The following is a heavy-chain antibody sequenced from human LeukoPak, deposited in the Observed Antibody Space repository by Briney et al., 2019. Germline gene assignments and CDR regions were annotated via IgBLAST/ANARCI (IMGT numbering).Heavy chain of an antibody. D-gene: IGHD5-18*01. CDR2: ISSDGSNK. CDR3: AKRGYSYSFDY. CDR1: GFTFSTYG. V-gene: IGHV3-30*18. J-gene: IGHJ4*02. Sequence: SGRSLRLSCAASGFTFSTYGMHWVRQAPGKGLGWVAVISSDGSNKYYADSVKGRFTISRDNSKNTLYLQMNSLRAEDTAVYYCAKRGYSYSFDYWGQGTLVTVSS.